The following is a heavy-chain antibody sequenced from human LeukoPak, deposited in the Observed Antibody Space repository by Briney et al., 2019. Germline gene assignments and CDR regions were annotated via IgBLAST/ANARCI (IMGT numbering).Heavy chain of an antibody. Sequence: SGGSLRLSCAASGFTFSSYGMHWVRQAPGKGLEWVAVISYDGSNKYYADSVKGRFTISGDNSKNTLYLQMNSLRAEDTAVYYCAKPQGTAMALDYWGQGTLVTVSS. CDR3: AKPQGTAMALDY. J-gene: IGHJ4*02. CDR1: GFTFSSYG. D-gene: IGHD5-18*01. V-gene: IGHV3-30*18. CDR2: ISYDGSNK.